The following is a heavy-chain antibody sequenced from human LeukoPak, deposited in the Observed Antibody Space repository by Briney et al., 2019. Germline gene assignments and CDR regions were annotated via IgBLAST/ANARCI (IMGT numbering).Heavy chain of an antibody. Sequence: GASVKVSCKASGYTFTSYGISWVRQAPGQGLEWMGGIIPIFGTANYAQKFQGRVTITADESTSTAYMELSSLRSEDTAVYYCARGMGTVTHPGHLDYWGQGTLVTVSS. V-gene: IGHV1-69*13. CDR3: ARGMGTVTHPGHLDY. CDR2: IIPIFGTA. D-gene: IGHD4-11*01. CDR1: GYTFTSYG. J-gene: IGHJ4*02.